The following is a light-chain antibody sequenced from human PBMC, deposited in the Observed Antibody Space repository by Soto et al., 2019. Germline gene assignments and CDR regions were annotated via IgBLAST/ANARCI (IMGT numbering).Light chain of an antibody. V-gene: IGKV1-12*01. CDR1: HGISNW. Sequence: DIQMTQSPSSVSASVGDRVTITCRASHGISNWLAWYQQKAGKAPKLLIYATSTLQSGVPSRFRGSGSATEFTLTISSLQPEDVATYYCQQANSFPYTFGQGTKLEIK. J-gene: IGKJ2*01. CDR2: ATS. CDR3: QQANSFPYT.